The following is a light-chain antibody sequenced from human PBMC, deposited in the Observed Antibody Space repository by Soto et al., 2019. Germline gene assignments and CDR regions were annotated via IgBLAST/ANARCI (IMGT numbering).Light chain of an antibody. J-gene: IGKJ4*01. CDR1: QNIFMS. V-gene: IGKV1-39*01. Sequence: DIQMTDSPCTLSASFGYIFTITFRSGQNIFMSLNWYQQKPGKAPALLIYAASSLQSGVPSRFSGSGSGTDFTLTISSLQPEDFATYYCQQSYSTPLTFGGGTKVDIK. CDR2: AAS. CDR3: QQSYSTPLT.